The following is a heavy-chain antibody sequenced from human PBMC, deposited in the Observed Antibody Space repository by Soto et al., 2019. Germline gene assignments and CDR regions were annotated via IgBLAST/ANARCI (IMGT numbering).Heavy chain of an antibody. CDR1: GFSLSTSGVG. Sequence: SGPTLANPTQTLTLTWTFSGFSLSTSGVGVGWIRQPPGKALGWLALIYWNDDKRYSPSLKRRLTITKDTSKNQVVLTMTNMDPVDTATYYCAHGYYDFWSGYGMDVWGQGTTVTVSS. D-gene: IGHD3-3*01. CDR2: IYWNDDK. CDR3: AHGYYDFWSGYGMDV. V-gene: IGHV2-5*01. J-gene: IGHJ6*02.